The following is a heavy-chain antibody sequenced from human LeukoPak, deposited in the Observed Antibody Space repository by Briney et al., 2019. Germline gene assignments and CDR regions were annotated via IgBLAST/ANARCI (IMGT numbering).Heavy chain of an antibody. CDR2: INPNSGGT. J-gene: IGHJ5*02. CDR1: GYTFTGYY. D-gene: IGHD3-3*01. V-gene: IGHV1-2*02. Sequence: ASVKVSCKASGYTFTGYYMHWVRQAPGQGLEWMGWINPNSGGTNYAQKFQGRVTMTRDTSISTAYMELSRLRSDDTAVYYCARRVITIFGVVTGKFDPWGQGTLVTVSS. CDR3: ARRVITIFGVVTGKFDP.